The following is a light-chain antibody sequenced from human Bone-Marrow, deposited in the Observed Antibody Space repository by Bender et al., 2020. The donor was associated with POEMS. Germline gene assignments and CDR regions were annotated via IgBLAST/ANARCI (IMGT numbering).Light chain of an antibody. CDR3: SSYSSSSTLVL. Sequence: QSALTQPPSASGSTGQSVTISCTGTSSDVGGSNYVSWYQQHPGKTPKLVIYDVSNRPSGVSNRFSASKSGNTASLTISGLQSEDEAVYYCSSYSSSSTLVLFGGGTKLTVL. J-gene: IGLJ2*01. V-gene: IGLV2-14*03. CDR2: DVS. CDR1: SSDVGGSNY.